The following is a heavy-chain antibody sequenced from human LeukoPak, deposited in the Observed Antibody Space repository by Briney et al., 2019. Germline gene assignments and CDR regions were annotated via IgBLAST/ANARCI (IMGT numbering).Heavy chain of an antibody. CDR2: ISSSSSYI. J-gene: IGHJ4*02. D-gene: IGHD3-10*01. CDR1: GFTFSSYS. V-gene: IGHV3-21*01. CDR3: ARSVSWFGELSTTQYYYFDY. Sequence: PGGSLRLSCAASGFTFSSYSMNWVRQAPGKGLEWVSSISSSSSYIYYADSVKGRFTISRDNAKNSLYLQMNSLRAEDTAVYYCARSVSWFGELSTTQYYYFDYWGQGTLVTVSS.